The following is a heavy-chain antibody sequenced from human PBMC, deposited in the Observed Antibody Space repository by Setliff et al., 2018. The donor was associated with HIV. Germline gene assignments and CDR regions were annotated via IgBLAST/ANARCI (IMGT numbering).Heavy chain of an antibody. CDR1: GGSISNYY. V-gene: IGHV4-59*01. CDR2: ISYTGTT. CDR3: ARDPQLVAAKYRRRYYYGLDL. D-gene: IGHD2-15*01. Sequence: SETLSLTCTVSGGSISNYYWSWIRQPPGKGLEWIGYISYTGTTKYNPSLKSRVTISVDTSKNQFSVRLSSVSAADTAVYFCARDPQLVAAKYRRRYYYGLDLWGQGTTVTVSS. J-gene: IGHJ6*02.